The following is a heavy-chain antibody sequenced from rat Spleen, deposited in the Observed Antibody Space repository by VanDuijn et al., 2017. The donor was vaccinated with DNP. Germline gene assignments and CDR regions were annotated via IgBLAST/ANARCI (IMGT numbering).Heavy chain of an antibody. Sequence: EVQLVESGGGLVQPGRSLKLSCAASGFTFSNYGMAWVRQAPTKGLEWVASITNSGGSTYYRDSVKGRFTISRDNAKSTLYLQMDSLRSEDTATYYCTTGGGFDYWGQGVMVTVSS. J-gene: IGHJ2*01. CDR1: GFTFSNYG. D-gene: IGHD1-11*01. CDR3: TTGGGFDY. V-gene: IGHV5-27*01. CDR2: ITNSGGST.